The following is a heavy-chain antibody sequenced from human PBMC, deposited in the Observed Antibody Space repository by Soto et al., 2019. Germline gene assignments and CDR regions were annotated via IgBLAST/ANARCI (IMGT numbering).Heavy chain of an antibody. CDR2: ISFDGSKK. V-gene: IGHV3-30*18. Sequence: GGSLRLSCAASGFTFSSFGMHWVRQAPGKGLEWVAVISFDGSKKYYADSVKGRFTISRDNSKNTLFLQMNSLRAEDTAVYYCAKDSMGDYYGMDVWGQGTTVTVSS. CDR3: AKDSMGDYYGMDV. J-gene: IGHJ6*02. D-gene: IGHD1-26*01. CDR1: GFTFSSFG.